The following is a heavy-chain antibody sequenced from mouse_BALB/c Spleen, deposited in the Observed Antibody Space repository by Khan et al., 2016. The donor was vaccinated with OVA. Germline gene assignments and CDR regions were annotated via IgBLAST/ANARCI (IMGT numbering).Heavy chain of an antibody. Sequence: DVMLVESGGDLVKPGGSLKLSCAASGFTFSSYSMSWVRQTPDKRLEWVATISSGGDYTYYPDSVKGRFTISRDNAKNTLYLQMNSLRSEDTAMYYCASHLTGSFAYWGQGTLVTVSA. CDR2: ISSGGDYT. D-gene: IGHD4-1*01. CDR1: GFTFSSYS. CDR3: ASHLTGSFAY. V-gene: IGHV5-6*02. J-gene: IGHJ3*01.